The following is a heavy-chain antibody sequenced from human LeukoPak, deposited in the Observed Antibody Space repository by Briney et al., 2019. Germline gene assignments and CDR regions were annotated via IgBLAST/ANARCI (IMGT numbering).Heavy chain of an antibody. V-gene: IGHV3-48*02. J-gene: IGHJ4*02. CDR2: ISGSSSTI. D-gene: IGHD3-22*01. CDR1: GFTFSSYS. CDR3: ARESYYYDSSGYYYVLDY. Sequence: GGSLRLSCAASGFTFSSYSMNWVRQAPGKGLEWVSYISGSSSTIYYADSVKGRFTISRGNAKNSLYLQMNSLRDEDTAVYYCARESYYYDSSGYYYVLDYWGQGTLVTVSS.